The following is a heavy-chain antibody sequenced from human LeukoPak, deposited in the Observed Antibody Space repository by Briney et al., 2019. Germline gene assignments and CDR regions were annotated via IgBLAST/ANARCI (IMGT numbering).Heavy chain of an antibody. CDR3: ARWGETSALRVHAFDI. CDR2: INHSGST. CDR1: GGSFSGYY. Sequence: SETLSLTCAVYGGSFSGYYWSWIRQPPGKGLEWIGEINHSGSTNYNPSLKSRVTFSVDTSKNQFSLKLTSVTAADTAVYYCARWGETSALRVHAFDIWGQGTMVTVSS. J-gene: IGHJ3*02. V-gene: IGHV4-34*01. D-gene: IGHD3-10*01.